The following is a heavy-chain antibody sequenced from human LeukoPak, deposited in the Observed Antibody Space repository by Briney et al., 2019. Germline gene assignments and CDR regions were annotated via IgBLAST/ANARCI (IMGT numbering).Heavy chain of an antibody. V-gene: IGHV3-23*01. CDR1: GFTFSSYA. CDR2: ISGSGGST. D-gene: IGHD4-17*01. Sequence: GGSLRLSCAASGFTFSSYAMSWVRQAPGKGLEWVSAISGSGGSTYYADSVKGRFTISRGNSKNTLYLQMNSLRAEDTAVYYCAKVQTVTPREYYFDYWGQGTLVTVSS. J-gene: IGHJ4*02. CDR3: AKVQTVTPREYYFDY.